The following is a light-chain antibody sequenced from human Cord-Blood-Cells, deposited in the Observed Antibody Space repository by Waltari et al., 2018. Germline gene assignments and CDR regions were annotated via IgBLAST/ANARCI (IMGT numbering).Light chain of an antibody. CDR2: EVS. CDR1: SSDVGGYNY. J-gene: IGLJ1*01. CDR3: SSYAGSNNYV. V-gene: IGLV2-8*01. Sequence: QSALTHPPSASGSPGQSVTISCTGTSSDVGGYNYVSWYQHHPGKAPKRMIYEVSQRPSGVPDRFSGSKSGNTASLTVSGLQAEDEADYYCSSYAGSNNYVFGTGTKVTVL.